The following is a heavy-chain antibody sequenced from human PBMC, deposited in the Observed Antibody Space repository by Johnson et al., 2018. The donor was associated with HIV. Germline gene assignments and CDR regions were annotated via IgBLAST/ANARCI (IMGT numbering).Heavy chain of an antibody. J-gene: IGHJ3*02. CDR3: AREGYDSSGYSDAFDI. V-gene: IGHV3-30*03. D-gene: IGHD3-22*01. CDR1: GFTFSSSW. CDR2: ISYDGSNK. Sequence: QVQLVESGGGLVQPGGSLRLSCAASGFTFSSSWMSWVRQAPGKALEWVTVISYDGSNKYYADSVKGRFTISRDNAKKTLYLKMNSLRAEDTAVYYCAREGYDSSGYSDAFDIWGQGTMVTVSS.